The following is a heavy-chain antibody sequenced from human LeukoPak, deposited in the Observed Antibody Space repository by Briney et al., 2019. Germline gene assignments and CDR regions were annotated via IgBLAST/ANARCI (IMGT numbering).Heavy chain of an antibody. CDR3: ARDKNDRFDY. J-gene: IGHJ4*02. V-gene: IGHV1-18*01. CDR1: GYTFTDNG. D-gene: IGHD2/OR15-2a*01. CDR2: ISAKSGKT. Sequence: GASVKVSCKASGYTFTDNGISWVRQAPGEGLEWMGWISAKSGKTNYAQRFQGRVTMTRETSSSTVYMELRSLRSDDTAVYFCARDKNDRFDYWGQGTLVSVTS.